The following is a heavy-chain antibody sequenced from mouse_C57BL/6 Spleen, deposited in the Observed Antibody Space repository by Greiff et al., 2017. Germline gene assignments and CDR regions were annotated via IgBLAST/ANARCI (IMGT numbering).Heavy chain of an antibody. Sequence: VQLQQPGAELVKPGASVKMSCKASGYTFTSYWLTWVKQRPGQGLEWIGDMYPGSGSTNYNEKFKSKATLTVDTSSSTAYMQLSSLTSEDSAVYYCARSYDYFDYWGQGTTLTVSS. D-gene: IGHD2-12*01. V-gene: IGHV1-55*01. CDR2: MYPGSGST. J-gene: IGHJ2*01. CDR3: ARSYDYFDY. CDR1: GYTFTSYW.